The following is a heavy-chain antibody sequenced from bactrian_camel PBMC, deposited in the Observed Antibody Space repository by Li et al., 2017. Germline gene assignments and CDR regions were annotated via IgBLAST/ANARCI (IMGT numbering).Heavy chain of an antibody. D-gene: IGHD4*01. CDR1: GYIYSSYC. CDR2: TSPDGVNT. CDR3: AAEPRRDPPFSTLSEDDYRY. J-gene: IGHJ4*01. Sequence: HVQLVESGGASVQAGGSQTLSCSASGYIYSSYCMGWSRQAPGTEREGVAATSPDGVNTYYADSVKGRFTISTDSAKNTVYLQMNSLQPADTAMYYCAAEPRRDPPFSTLSEDDYRYWGQGTQVT. V-gene: IGHV3-3*01.